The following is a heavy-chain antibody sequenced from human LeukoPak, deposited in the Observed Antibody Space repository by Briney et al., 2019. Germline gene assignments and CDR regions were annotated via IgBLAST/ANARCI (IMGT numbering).Heavy chain of an antibody. Sequence: PGGSLRLSCAASGFTFSSYEMNWVRQPPGKGLEWIGEINHSGSTNYNPSLKSRVTISVDTSKNQFSLKLSSVTAADTAVYYCARARRYCSGGSCYYYYYMDVWGKGTTVTVSS. CDR3: ARARRYCSGGSCYYYYYMDV. V-gene: IGHV4-34*01. J-gene: IGHJ6*03. D-gene: IGHD2-15*01. CDR1: GFTFSSYE. CDR2: INHSGST.